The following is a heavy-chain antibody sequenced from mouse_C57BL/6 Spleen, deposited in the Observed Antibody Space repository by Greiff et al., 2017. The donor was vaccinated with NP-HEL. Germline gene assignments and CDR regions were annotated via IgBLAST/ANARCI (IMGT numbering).Heavy chain of an antibody. CDR3: VRHGYYGSSYGAFAY. J-gene: IGHJ3*01. D-gene: IGHD1-1*01. Sequence: VQLKESGGGLVQPKGSLKLSCAASGFSFNTYAMNWVRQAPGKGLEWVARIRSKSNNYATYYADSVKDRFTISRDDSESMLYLQMNNLKTEDTAMYYCVRHGYYGSSYGAFAYWGQGTLVTVSA. CDR2: IRSKSNNYAT. CDR1: GFSFNTYA. V-gene: IGHV10-1*01.